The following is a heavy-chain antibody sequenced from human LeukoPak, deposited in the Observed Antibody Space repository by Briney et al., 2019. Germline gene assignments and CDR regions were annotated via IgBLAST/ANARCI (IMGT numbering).Heavy chain of an antibody. CDR2: ISYDGSNR. CDR1: GFTFSNSG. V-gene: IGHV3-30*18. D-gene: IGHD1-14*01. Sequence: PGGSLRLSCAASGFTFSNSGMHWVRQAPGKGLEWVAVISYDGSNRYSADSVKGRFTISRDTSKNTLYLQMNSLRVEDTAVYYCAKRKTADDGAFDIWGQGTMVTVSS. J-gene: IGHJ3*02. CDR3: AKRKTADDGAFDI.